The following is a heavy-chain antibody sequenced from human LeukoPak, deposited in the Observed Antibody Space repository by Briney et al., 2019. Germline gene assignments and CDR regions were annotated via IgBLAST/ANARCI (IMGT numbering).Heavy chain of an antibody. CDR1: GFTFSTYA. Sequence: NPGGSLRLSCAASGFTFSTYAMSWVRQAPGKGLEWVGRIKSKTDGGITDYAAPVKGRFTISRDDSKNTLYLQMNSLKTEDTAVYYCTTDYRSLIAADESGYWGQGTLVTVSS. CDR2: IKSKTDGGIT. CDR3: TTDYRSLIAADESGY. V-gene: IGHV3-15*01. D-gene: IGHD6-13*01. J-gene: IGHJ4*02.